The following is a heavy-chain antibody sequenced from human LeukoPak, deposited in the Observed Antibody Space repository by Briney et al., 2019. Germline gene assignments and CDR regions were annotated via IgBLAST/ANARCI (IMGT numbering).Heavy chain of an antibody. V-gene: IGHV4-59*01. CDR1: GGSISTYY. CDR2: IYYSGTT. J-gene: IGHJ6*02. CDR3: AGTYSSGWAVYYYGMDV. Sequence: KPSETLSLTCNVSGGSISTYYWSWIRQPPGKGLEWIGYIYYSGTTNYNPSLKSRVTISVDTSKNQVSLKLTSVTAADTAVYYCAGTYSSGWAVYYYGMDVWGQGTTVSVSS. D-gene: IGHD6-19*01.